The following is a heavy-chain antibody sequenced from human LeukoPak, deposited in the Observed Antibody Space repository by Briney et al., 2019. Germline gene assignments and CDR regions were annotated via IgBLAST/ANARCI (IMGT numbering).Heavy chain of an antibody. V-gene: IGHV3-15*01. J-gene: IGHJ4*02. CDR3: TTVSAAGHLDY. D-gene: IGHD6-13*01. CDR2: IKSKSDGGTT. CDR1: GFTFSSYA. Sequence: PGGSLRLSCAASGFTFSSYAMSWVRQAPGKGLEWVGRIKSKSDGGTTDYAAPVKGRFTISRDDSKNTLYLQMNSLKTEDTAVYYCTTVSAAGHLDYWGQGTLVTVSS.